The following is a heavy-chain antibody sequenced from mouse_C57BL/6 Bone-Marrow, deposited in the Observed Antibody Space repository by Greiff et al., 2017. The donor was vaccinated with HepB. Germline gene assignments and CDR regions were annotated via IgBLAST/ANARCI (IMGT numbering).Heavy chain of an antibody. CDR1: GYAFTNYL. CDR3: ARERDYEDYAMDY. CDR2: INPGSGGT. J-gene: IGHJ4*01. V-gene: IGHV1-54*01. Sequence: QVQLKESGTELVRPGTSVKVSCKASGYAFTNYLIEWVKQRPGQGLEWIGVINPGSGGTNYNEKFKGKATLTADKSSSTAYMQLSSLTSEDSAVYFCARERDYEDYAMDYWGQGTSVTVSS. D-gene: IGHD2-4*01.